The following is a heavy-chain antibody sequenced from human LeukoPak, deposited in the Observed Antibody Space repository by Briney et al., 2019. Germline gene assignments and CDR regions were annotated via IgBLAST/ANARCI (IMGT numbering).Heavy chain of an antibody. CDR3: ARTAWYSGSYPNWFDP. CDR2: ISGSGGTT. CDR1: GFTFSSYA. V-gene: IGHV3-23*01. D-gene: IGHD1-26*01. J-gene: IGHJ5*02. Sequence: SGGSLRLSCAASGFTFSSYAMSWVRQAPGKGLEWVSGISGSGGTTSYADSVKGRFTISRDNSKNTLHLQMNSLRADDTAVYYCARTAWYSGSYPNWFDPWGQGTLVTVSS.